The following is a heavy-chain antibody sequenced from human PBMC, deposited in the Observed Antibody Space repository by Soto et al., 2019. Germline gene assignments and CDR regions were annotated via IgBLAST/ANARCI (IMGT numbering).Heavy chain of an antibody. Sequence: EVQLVESGGDLVQPGRSLRLSCAASGFTFNGYGMHWVRQAPGKGLEWVSSISWNSGRIDYADSVKGRFTMSRDNAKNSLYLQMNSLRVEDTALYYCANDIDRGIDWYILFDYLGPGTLVTVSS. CDR1: GFTFNGYG. V-gene: IGHV3-9*01. D-gene: IGHD3-9*01. CDR2: ISWNSGRI. J-gene: IGHJ4*02. CDR3: ANDIDRGIDWYILFDY.